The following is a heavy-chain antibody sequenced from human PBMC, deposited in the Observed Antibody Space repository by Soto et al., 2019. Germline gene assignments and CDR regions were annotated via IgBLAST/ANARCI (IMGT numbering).Heavy chain of an antibody. J-gene: IGHJ4*02. Sequence: HPGGSLRLSCSASGFTFSSYAMTWVRQAPGKGLEWVSIINGGGASAYYADSVKGRFTISRNNSKNTLYLQMNSLRVGDTAIYYCAKEREAGWYYFDFWGKGILVTVSS. D-gene: IGHD1-20*01. CDR3: AKEREAGWYYFDF. CDR2: INGGGASA. CDR1: GFTFSSYA. V-gene: IGHV3-23*01.